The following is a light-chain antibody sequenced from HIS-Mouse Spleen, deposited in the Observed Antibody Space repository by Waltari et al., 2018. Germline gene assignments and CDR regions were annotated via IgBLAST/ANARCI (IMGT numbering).Light chain of an antibody. CDR2: EGS. Sequence: QSALTQPASVSGSPGQSITISCTGTSSDVGSYNLVSWYQQHLGKAPKLMIYEGSKRPSGVSNRFSGSKSGNTASLTISGLQAEDEADYYCCSYAGSSTFLVFGGGTKLTVL. CDR1: SSDVGSYNL. CDR3: CSYAGSSTFLV. J-gene: IGLJ2*01. V-gene: IGLV2-23*03.